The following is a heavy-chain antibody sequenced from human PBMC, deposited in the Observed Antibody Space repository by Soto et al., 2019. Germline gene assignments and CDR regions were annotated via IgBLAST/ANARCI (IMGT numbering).Heavy chain of an antibody. Sequence: SETLSLTCTVSGGSIGSYYWSWIRQPPGKGLECIGYISYSGSTKYNPSLKNRVTILRDTSKTQFSLKLSSVTAADTAVYYCARHPGYYDILTGYSTYYFDYWGQGILVTVSS. J-gene: IGHJ4*02. V-gene: IGHV4-59*08. D-gene: IGHD3-9*01. CDR3: ARHPGYYDILTGYSTYYFDY. CDR1: GGSIGSYY. CDR2: ISYSGST.